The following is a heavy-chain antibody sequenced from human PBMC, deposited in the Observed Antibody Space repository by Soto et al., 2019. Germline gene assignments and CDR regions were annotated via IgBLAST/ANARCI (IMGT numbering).Heavy chain of an antibody. D-gene: IGHD6-13*01. CDR3: AYSSTPFDY. CDR1: GFTFSSYA. V-gene: IGHV3-23*01. Sequence: EVQLLESGGGLVQPGGSLRLSCAASGFTFSSYAMSWVRQAPGKGLEWGSAISGSGGSTDYADSVKGRFTTSRDNSKNTLYLQMNSLRAEDTAVYDCAYSSTPFDYWGQGTLVTVSS. J-gene: IGHJ4*02. CDR2: ISGSGGST.